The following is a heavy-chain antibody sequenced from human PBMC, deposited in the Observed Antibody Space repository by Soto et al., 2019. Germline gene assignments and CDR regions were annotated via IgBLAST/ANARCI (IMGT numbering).Heavy chain of an antibody. J-gene: IGHJ4*02. CDR3: ARDWEGVAGFDY. D-gene: IGHD6-19*01. CDR1: GFTFSRYP. Sequence: EVQLVESGGGLVQPGGSLRLSCAASGFTFSRYPMSWVRQAPGKGLEWVANIKQGGSEKHYVDSVKGRFTISRDNAQNSLYLQMNSLRVEDTAVYYCARDWEGVAGFDYWGQGTLVTVSS. CDR2: IKQGGSEK. V-gene: IGHV3-7*01.